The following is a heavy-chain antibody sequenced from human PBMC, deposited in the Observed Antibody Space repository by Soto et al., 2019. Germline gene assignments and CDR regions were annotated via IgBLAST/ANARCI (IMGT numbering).Heavy chain of an antibody. Sequence: GGSLRLSCAASGFTFSSYGMHWVRQAPGKGLEWVAVISYDGSNKYYADSVKGRFTISRDNSKNTLYLQMNSLRAEDTAVYYCAKVQQRVTSSRPYYYYGMDVWGQGTTVTVSS. V-gene: IGHV3-30*18. CDR1: GFTFSSYG. D-gene: IGHD1-1*01. CDR3: AKVQQRVTSSRPYYYYGMDV. J-gene: IGHJ6*02. CDR2: ISYDGSNK.